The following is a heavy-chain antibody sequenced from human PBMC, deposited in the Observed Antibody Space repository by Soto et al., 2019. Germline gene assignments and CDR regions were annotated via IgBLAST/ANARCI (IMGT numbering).Heavy chain of an antibody. CDR3: AKDIVVVPAAMHGYYYYGMDV. CDR1: GFIFSSYG. D-gene: IGHD2-2*01. Sequence: GGSLILSCAASGFIFSSYGMHWVRQAPGKGLEWVAVISYDGSNKYYADSVKGRFTISRDNSKNTLYLQMNSLRAEDTAVYYCAKDIVVVPAAMHGYYYYGMDVWGQGTTVTVSS. V-gene: IGHV3-30*18. J-gene: IGHJ6*02. CDR2: ISYDGSNK.